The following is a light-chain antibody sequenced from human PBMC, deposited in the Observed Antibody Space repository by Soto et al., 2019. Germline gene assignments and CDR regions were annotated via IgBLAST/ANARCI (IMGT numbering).Light chain of an antibody. Sequence: QSALTQPPSASGSPGQSVTISCTGTSSDVGGYNYVSWYQQHPGKAPKLIIYEVSKRPSGVPDRFSGSKSGNTAFLTVSGLQAEDEADYYSTSFAGSIIPFGTGTKLTVL. CDR1: SSDVGGYNY. V-gene: IGLV2-8*01. J-gene: IGLJ1*01. CDR2: EVS. CDR3: TSFAGSIIP.